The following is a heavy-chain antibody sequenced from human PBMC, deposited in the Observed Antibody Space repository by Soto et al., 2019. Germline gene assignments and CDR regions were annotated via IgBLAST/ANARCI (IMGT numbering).Heavy chain of an antibody. CDR1: GGSISSGGYY. D-gene: IGHD2-21*01. CDR3: ARGKRGIALYYYGMDV. CDR2: IYYSGST. V-gene: IGHV4-31*03. Sequence: QVQLQESGPGLVKPSQTLSLTCTVSGGSISSGGYYWSWIRQHPGKGLEWIGYIYYSGSTYYNPSLNGRVTMSVDTSKNQCSLKLSSVTAADTAVYYCARGKRGIALYYYGMDVWGQGTTVTVSS. J-gene: IGHJ6*02.